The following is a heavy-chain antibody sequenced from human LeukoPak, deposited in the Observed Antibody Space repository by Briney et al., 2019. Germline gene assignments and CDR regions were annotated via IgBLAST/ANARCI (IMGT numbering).Heavy chain of an antibody. Sequence: PGRSLRLSCAASGFTFSSYGMHWVRQAPGKGLEWVAVIWYDGSNKYYADSVKGRFTISRDNSKNTLYLQMNSLRAEDTAVYYCAKVGDIVVVPAAYFDYWGQGTLVTVSS. D-gene: IGHD2-2*01. J-gene: IGHJ4*02. V-gene: IGHV3-33*06. CDR3: AKVGDIVVVPAAYFDY. CDR1: GFTFSSYG. CDR2: IWYDGSNK.